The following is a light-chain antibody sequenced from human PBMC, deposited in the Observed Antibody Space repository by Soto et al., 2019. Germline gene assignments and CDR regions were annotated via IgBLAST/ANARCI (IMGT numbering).Light chain of an antibody. Sequence: AIRMTQSPSSLSASTGDRVTITCRASQGISSYLAWYQQKPGKAPKLLIYAASTLQSGVPSRFSGSGSGTDFSFTISRLQAEDIATYYCQQYDNLPLTFGGGTKVEIK. CDR2: AAS. CDR3: QQYDNLPLT. CDR1: QGISSY. J-gene: IGKJ4*01. V-gene: IGKV1-8*01.